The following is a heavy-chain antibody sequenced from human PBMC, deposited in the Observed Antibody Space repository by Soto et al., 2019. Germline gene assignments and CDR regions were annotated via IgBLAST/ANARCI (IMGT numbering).Heavy chain of an antibody. CDR1: GFTFSSYA. Sequence: SLRLSCAASGFTFSSYAMHWVRQAPGKGLEWVAVISYDGSNKYYADSVKGRFTISRDNSKNTLYLQMNSLRAEDTAVYYCARRRYSSSWLKYYYYYYGMDVWGQGTTVTVSS. J-gene: IGHJ6*02. V-gene: IGHV3-30-3*01. CDR3: ARRRYSSSWLKYYYYYYGMDV. D-gene: IGHD6-13*01. CDR2: ISYDGSNK.